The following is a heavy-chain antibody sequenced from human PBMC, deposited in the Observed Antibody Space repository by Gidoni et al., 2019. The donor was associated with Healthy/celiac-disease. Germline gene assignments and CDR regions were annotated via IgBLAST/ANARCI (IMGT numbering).Heavy chain of an antibody. CDR3: AKDQPPIVGATTN. D-gene: IGHD1-26*01. CDR2: ISGSGGST. J-gene: IGHJ4*02. Sequence: EVQLLESGGGLVQTGVSMRLSCTASGFTFSSYAMSWGRQAPGKGLEWVSAISGSGGSTYYADSVKGRFTISRDNSKNTLYLQMNSRRAEDTAVYYCAKDQPPIVGATTNWGQGTLVTVSS. CDR1: GFTFSSYA. V-gene: IGHV3-23*01.